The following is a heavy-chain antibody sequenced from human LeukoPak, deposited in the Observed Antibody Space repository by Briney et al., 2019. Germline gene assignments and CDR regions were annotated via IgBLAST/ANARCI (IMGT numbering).Heavy chain of an antibody. Sequence: VKVSCKASGYTFTGYYMHWVRQAPGQGLEWMGWINPNSGGTNYAQKFQGRVTMTEDTSTDTAYMELSSLRSEDTAVYYCAKTSSITYYYGSGSKTSWFDPWGQGTLVTVS. V-gene: IGHV1-2*02. CDR1: GYTFTGYY. D-gene: IGHD3-10*01. CDR2: INPNSGGT. CDR3: AKTSSITYYYGSGSKTSWFDP. J-gene: IGHJ5*02.